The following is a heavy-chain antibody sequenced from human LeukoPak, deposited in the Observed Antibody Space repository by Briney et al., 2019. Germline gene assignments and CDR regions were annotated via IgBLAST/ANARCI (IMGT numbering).Heavy chain of an antibody. CDR3: ARVGVVVPSAWFDP. Sequence: ASVKGSCKASGYNFGIFGISWVRQAPGQGLEWMGWISATNGNTKYAQRFQGRVTMTTETSTSTAYMELRSLRSDDTALYYCARVGVVVPSAWFDPWGQGTLVTVSS. CDR1: GYNFGIFG. J-gene: IGHJ5*02. V-gene: IGHV1-18*01. CDR2: ISATNGNT. D-gene: IGHD2-2*01.